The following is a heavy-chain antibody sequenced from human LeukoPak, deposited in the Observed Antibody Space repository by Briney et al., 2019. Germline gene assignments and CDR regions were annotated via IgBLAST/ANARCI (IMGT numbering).Heavy chain of an antibody. J-gene: IGHJ4*02. Sequence: GGSLRLSCAASGFTVITNDMTWVRQAPGKGLEWVSVLYSDGNTKYADSVQGRFTISRDNSKNTLYLEMNSLSPDDTAVYYCARGVEPLAANTLAYWGQGAWSPSPQ. CDR1: GFTVITND. CDR2: LYSDGNT. CDR3: ARGVEPLAANTLAY. D-gene: IGHD1-14*01. V-gene: IGHV3-53*01.